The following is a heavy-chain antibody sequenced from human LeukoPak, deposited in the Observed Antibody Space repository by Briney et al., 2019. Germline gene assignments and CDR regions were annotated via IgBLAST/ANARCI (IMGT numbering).Heavy chain of an antibody. D-gene: IGHD2-2*01. CDR1: GYSFTSYW. V-gene: IGHV5-51*01. CDR2: IYPGDSDT. CDR3: ARGVVVPADLFDY. J-gene: IGHJ4*02. Sequence: GESLKISCKGSGYSFTSYWIGWVRQMPGKGLEWMGIIYPGDSDTRYRPSFQGQVTISADKAISTAYLQWSSLKASDTAMYYCARGVVVPADLFDYWGQGTLVTVSS.